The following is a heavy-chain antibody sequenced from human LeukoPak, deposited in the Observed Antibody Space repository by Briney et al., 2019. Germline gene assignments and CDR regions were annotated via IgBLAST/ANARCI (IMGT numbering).Heavy chain of an antibody. CDR3: ARAFIAARSPFDY. D-gene: IGHD6-6*01. CDR1: GFTVSSNY. V-gene: IGHV3-66*02. CDR2: IYSGGST. Sequence: HPGGSLRLSCAAPGFTVSSNYMSWVRQAPGKGLEWVSVIYSGGSTYYADSVKGRFTISRDNSKNTLYLQMNSLRAEDTAVYYCARAFIAARSPFDYWGQGTLVTVSS. J-gene: IGHJ4*02.